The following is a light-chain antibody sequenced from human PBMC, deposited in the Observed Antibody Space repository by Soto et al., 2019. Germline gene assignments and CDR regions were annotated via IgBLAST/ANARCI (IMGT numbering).Light chain of an antibody. CDR1: SSDVGDYNY. CDR3: SSYTTSSTWV. V-gene: IGLV2-14*01. CDR2: EVS. J-gene: IGLJ3*02. Sequence: QSALTQPASVSGSPGQSITISCTGTSSDVGDYNYVSWYQHHPGKVPKLMIYEVSNRPSGVSNRFSGSKSGITASLTISGLQAEDEADYYCSSYTTSSTWVFGGGTKLTVL.